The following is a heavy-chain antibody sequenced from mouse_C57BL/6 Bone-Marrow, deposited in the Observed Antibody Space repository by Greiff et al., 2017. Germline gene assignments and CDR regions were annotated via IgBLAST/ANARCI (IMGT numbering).Heavy chain of an antibody. CDR1: GFNIKDDY. CDR2: IDPENGDT. Sequence: EVKLMESGAELVRPGASVKLSCTASGFNIKDDYMHWVKQRPEQGLAWIGWIDPENGDTAYASKFKGKATITADTSTNTAYLQLSSLTSEDTAVYYCTTLTYYFDDWGQGTTLTVSS. D-gene: IGHD5-1*01. V-gene: IGHV14-4*01. CDR3: TTLTYYFDD. J-gene: IGHJ2*01.